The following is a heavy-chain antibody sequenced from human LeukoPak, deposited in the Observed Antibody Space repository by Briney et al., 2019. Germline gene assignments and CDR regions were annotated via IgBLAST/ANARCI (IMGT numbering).Heavy chain of an antibody. CDR1: GFTFSSYS. CDR2: ISSSSSTI. Sequence: GGSLRLSCAASGFTFSSYSMNWVRQAPGKGLEWVSYISSSSSTIYYADSVKGRFTISRDNAKNSLYLQMNSLRGEDTAVYYCARGRSWYGEFYFDYWGQGTLVTVSS. V-gene: IGHV3-48*01. D-gene: IGHD6-13*01. J-gene: IGHJ4*02. CDR3: ARGRSWYGEFYFDY.